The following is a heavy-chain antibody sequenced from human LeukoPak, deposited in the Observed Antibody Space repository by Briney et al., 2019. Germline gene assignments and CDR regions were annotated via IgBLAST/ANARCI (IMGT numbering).Heavy chain of an antibody. CDR3: ARRRRSSSSWYDNPPLAYWYFDL. Sequence: PSETLSLTCGVSGGSFSGYYWNWIRQPPGKGLEWIGEINHSGSTNYNPSLKSRVTISVDTSKNQFSLKLSSVTAADTAVYYCARRRRSSSSWYDNPPLAYWYFDLWGRGTLVTVSS. J-gene: IGHJ2*01. D-gene: IGHD6-13*01. V-gene: IGHV4-34*01. CDR1: GGSFSGYY. CDR2: INHSGST.